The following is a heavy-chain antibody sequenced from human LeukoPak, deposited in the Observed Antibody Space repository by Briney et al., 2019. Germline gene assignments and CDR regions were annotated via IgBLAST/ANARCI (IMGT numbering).Heavy chain of an antibody. Sequence: SETLSLTCTGSGGSISSDYWRWVRQPPGKGLEWIGYIYYSGSTNYNPSLKSRVTISVDTSKNQFSLKLSSVTAADTAVYYCARTRRDGYNYSSYYYGMDVWGQGTTVTVSS. CDR1: GGSISSDY. D-gene: IGHD5-24*01. J-gene: IGHJ6*02. CDR2: IYYSGST. V-gene: IGHV4-59*08. CDR3: ARTRRDGYNYSSYYYGMDV.